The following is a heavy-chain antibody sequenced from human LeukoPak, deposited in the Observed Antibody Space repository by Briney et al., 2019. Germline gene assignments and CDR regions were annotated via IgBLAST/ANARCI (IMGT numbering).Heavy chain of an antibody. CDR1: GFTFSDYS. D-gene: IGHD6-19*01. Sequence: GGSLRLSCAASGFTFSDYSMSWIRQAPGKGLEWISYISSSGSTIYYADPVKGRFTISRDNAKNSLYLQMNSLRAEDTAVYYCARTSYSSGWYFDYWGQGTLVTVSS. CDR3: ARTSYSSGWYFDY. CDR2: ISSSGSTI. V-gene: IGHV3-11*04. J-gene: IGHJ4*02.